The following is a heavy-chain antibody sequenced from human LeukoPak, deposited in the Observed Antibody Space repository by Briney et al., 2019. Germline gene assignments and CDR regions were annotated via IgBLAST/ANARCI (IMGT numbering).Heavy chain of an antibody. Sequence: GGSLRLSCAASGFTCCTYGMHWVRQAPGKGREWVALIWSDGSNKYYADYVRGRFTISRDNSKNTLYMQMNSLRAEDTAVYYCARERRAITGMGYYYYGMDVWGQGTTVTVSS. CDR2: IWSDGSNK. CDR1: GFTCCTYG. CDR3: ARERRAITGMGYYYYGMDV. V-gene: IGHV3-33*01. J-gene: IGHJ6*02. D-gene: IGHD1-20*01.